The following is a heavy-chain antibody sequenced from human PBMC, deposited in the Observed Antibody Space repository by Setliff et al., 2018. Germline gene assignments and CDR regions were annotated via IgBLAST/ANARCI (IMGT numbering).Heavy chain of an antibody. V-gene: IGHV1-24*01. J-gene: IGHJ6*03. Sequence: ASVKVSCKVSGYTLTELSMHWVRQAPGKGLEWMGGFDPEDGETIYAQKFQGRVTMTEDTSTDTAYMELSSLRSEDTAVYYCATASLLLIDYNFHKDYYYYMDVWGKGTTVTVS. D-gene: IGHD3-3*01. CDR2: FDPEDGET. CDR3: ATASLLLIDYNFHKDYYYYMDV. CDR1: GYTLTELS.